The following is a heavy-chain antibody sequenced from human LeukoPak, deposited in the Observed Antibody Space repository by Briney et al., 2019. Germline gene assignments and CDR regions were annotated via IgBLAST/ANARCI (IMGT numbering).Heavy chain of an antibody. V-gene: IGHV3-48*04. Sequence: PGGSLRLSCAASGFTFSTCGMSWVRQAPGKGLEWVSYISSSGTIYYADSVKGRFTISRDNAKNSLYLQVNSLRAEDTAVYYCATSIAAASNDYWGQGTLVTVSS. CDR2: ISSSGTI. D-gene: IGHD6-13*01. CDR3: ATSIAAASNDY. CDR1: GFTFSTCG. J-gene: IGHJ4*02.